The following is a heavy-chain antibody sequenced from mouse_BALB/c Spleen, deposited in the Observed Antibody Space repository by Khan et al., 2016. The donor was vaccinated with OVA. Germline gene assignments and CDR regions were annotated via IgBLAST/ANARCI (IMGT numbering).Heavy chain of an antibody. V-gene: IGHV2-2*02. D-gene: IGHD2-2*01. CDR2: IWSAGST. CDR3: ASMCYVYGRGSFFAY. Sequence: QVQLKESGPGLVQPSQSLSITCTVSGFSLTNYSVHWVRQSPGKGLEWLGVIWSAGSTDYNAAFISRLSIRKDNSRSQVFFKMNSLQPNDTAIYSCASMCYVYGRGSFFAYWGQGTLLTVSA. J-gene: IGHJ3*01. CDR1: GFSLTNYS.